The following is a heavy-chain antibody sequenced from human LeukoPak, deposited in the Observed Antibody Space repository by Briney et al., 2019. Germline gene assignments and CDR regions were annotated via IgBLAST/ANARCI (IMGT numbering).Heavy chain of an antibody. Sequence: GASVKVSCKASGYTFTSYGFTWVRQAPGQGLEWMGWISAYNGNTNYAQKLQGRVTMTTDTSTSTAYMELRGLRSDDTAVYYCARSDSSGRYGGYYYYYMDVWGKGTTVTVSS. J-gene: IGHJ6*03. CDR2: ISAYNGNT. D-gene: IGHD6-19*01. V-gene: IGHV1-18*01. CDR3: ARSDSSGRYGGYYYYYMDV. CDR1: GYTFTSYG.